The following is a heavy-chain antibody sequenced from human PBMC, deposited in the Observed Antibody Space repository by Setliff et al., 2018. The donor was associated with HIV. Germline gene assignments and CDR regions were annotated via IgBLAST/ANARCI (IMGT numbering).Heavy chain of an antibody. CDR1: GASMSSYF. D-gene: IGHD2-21*01. V-gene: IGHV4-4*07. CDR2: VLSSGSA. J-gene: IGHJ6*03. CDR3: ARGILFFYYMAI. Sequence: KPSETLSLTCTVSGASMSSYFWSWVRQTPGKGLEWIGHVLSSGSATYNPSLKSRVPMSVDTSKNQFSLSLASPPAADTAVYFCARGILFFYYMAIWGRGTTVTVSS.